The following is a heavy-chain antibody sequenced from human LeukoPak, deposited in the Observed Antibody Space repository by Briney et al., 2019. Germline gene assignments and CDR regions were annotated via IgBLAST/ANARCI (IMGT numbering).Heavy chain of an antibody. J-gene: IGHJ3*02. CDR3: ARGRFGSPVDAFDI. D-gene: IGHD3-10*01. Sequence: GGSLRLSCAASGFTVSSNYMSWVRQAPGKGLEWVSVIYSGGSTYYADSVKGRFIISRDNSKNTLYLQMNSLRAEDTAVYYCARGRFGSPVDAFDIWGQGTMVTVSS. CDR2: IYSGGST. V-gene: IGHV3-66*01. CDR1: GFTVSSNY.